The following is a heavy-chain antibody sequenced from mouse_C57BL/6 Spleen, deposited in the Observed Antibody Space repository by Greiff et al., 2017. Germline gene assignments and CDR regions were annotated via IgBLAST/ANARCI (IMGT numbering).Heavy chain of an antibody. D-gene: IGHD1-1*01. J-gene: IGHJ4*01. CDR3: ARWHYGSSYDYAMDY. CDR1: GFTFSDYY. CDR2: ISNGGGST. Sequence: EVMLVESGGGLVQPGGSLKLSCAASGFTFSDYYMYWVRQTPEKRLEWVAYISNGGGSTYYPDTVKGRFTISRDNAKNTLYLQMSRLKSEDTAMYYCARWHYGSSYDYAMDYWGQGTSVTVSS. V-gene: IGHV5-12*01.